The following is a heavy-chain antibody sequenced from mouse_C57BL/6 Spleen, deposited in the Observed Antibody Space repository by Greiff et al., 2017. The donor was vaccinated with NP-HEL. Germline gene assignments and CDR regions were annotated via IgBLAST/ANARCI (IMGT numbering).Heavy chain of an antibody. J-gene: IGHJ3*01. CDR1: GYTFTSYW. CDR2: IDPSDSYT. D-gene: IGHD2-3*01. CDR3: ARGDGYP. Sequence: QVHVKQPGAELVMPGASVKLSCKASGYTFTSYWMHWVKQRPGQGLEWIGEIDPSDSYTNYNQKFKGKSTLTVDKSSSTAYMQLSSLTSEDSAVYYCARGDGYPWGQGTLVTVSA. V-gene: IGHV1-69*01.